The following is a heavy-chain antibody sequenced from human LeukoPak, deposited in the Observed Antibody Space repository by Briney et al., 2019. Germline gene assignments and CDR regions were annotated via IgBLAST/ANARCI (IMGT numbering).Heavy chain of an antibody. D-gene: IGHD4-17*01. J-gene: IGHJ4*02. CDR3: ATLRITVTTIFDY. CDR2: IIPIFGTA. Sequence: GASVKVSCKASGGTFSSYAISWVRQAPGQGLEWMGGIIPIFGTANYAQKFQGRVTITADKSTSTAYMELSSLRSEDTAVYYCATLRITVTTIFDYWGQGTLVTVSS. CDR1: GGTFSSYA. V-gene: IGHV1-69*06.